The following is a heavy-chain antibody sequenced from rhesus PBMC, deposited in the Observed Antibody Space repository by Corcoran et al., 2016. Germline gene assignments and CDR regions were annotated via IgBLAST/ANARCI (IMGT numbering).Heavy chain of an antibody. CDR2: INGSGSST. J-gene: IGHJ4*01. Sequence: QVQLQESGPGLVKPSETLSVTCAVSGGSISSSYWSWIRQAPGKGLEWIGYINGSGSSTNNNPSLKSRVTLSVDTSKNQFSLKLSSVTAADTAVYYCASGPWDHPFDYWGQGVLVTVSS. D-gene: IGHD1-44*01. CDR3: ASGPWDHPFDY. V-gene: IGHV4-169*02. CDR1: GGSISSSY.